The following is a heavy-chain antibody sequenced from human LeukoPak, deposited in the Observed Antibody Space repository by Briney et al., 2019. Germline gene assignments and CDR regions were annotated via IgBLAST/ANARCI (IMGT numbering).Heavy chain of an antibody. V-gene: IGHV3-23*01. CDR1: GFTFSSYA. D-gene: IGHD4-23*01. CDR3: AKDPPSTIRGGNHFDY. CDR2: ISGSGGST. Sequence: PGGSLRLSCAASGFTFSSYAMSWVRQAPGKGLEWVSAISGSGGSTYYADSVKGRFTISRDNSKNTLYLQMNSLRAEDTAVYYCAKDPPSTIRGGNHFDYWGQGTLVTVPS. J-gene: IGHJ4*02.